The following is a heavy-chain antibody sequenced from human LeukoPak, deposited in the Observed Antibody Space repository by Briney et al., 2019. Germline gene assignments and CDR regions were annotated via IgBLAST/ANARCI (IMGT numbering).Heavy chain of an antibody. CDR1: GYSLSSGYY. CDR2: IYHSGST. V-gene: IGHV4-38-2*01. D-gene: IGHD2-2*01. CDR3: ARPNCSSTSCHLGIDY. Sequence: SETLSLTCAVSGYSLSSGYYWGWIRQPPGKGLEWIGSIYHSGSTYYNPSLKSRVTISVDTSKNQFSLKLSSVTAADTAVYYCARPNCSSTSCHLGIDYWGQGTLVTVSS. J-gene: IGHJ4*02.